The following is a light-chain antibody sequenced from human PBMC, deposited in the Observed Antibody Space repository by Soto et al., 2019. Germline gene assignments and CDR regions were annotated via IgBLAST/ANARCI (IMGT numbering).Light chain of an antibody. V-gene: IGKV3-20*01. J-gene: IGKJ5*01. CDR2: DAS. Sequence: EISLAQSPGTLSLSPGERVTLAWRASQSASSSYLAWYQQKPGQAPRLIIYDASRRANGIPDRFSGSGSGTDFTLTISRLEPEDFAAYHCQQYGSSHPITFGQGTRLE. CDR1: QSASSSY. CDR3: QQYGSSHPIT.